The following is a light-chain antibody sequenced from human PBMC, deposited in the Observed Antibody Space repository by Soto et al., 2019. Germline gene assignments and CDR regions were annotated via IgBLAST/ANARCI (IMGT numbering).Light chain of an antibody. CDR3: AAWDDSLSGYVL. CDR2: RSN. J-gene: IGLJ2*01. Sequence: QSVLTQPPSASGTPGQRVTISCSGSSSNIGSNPVNWYQQLPGTAPKLLIYRSNQRPSGVPDRFSGSKSGTSASLAISGLQSEDEADYYCAAWDDSLSGYVLFGGGTKLTV. CDR1: SSNIGSNP. V-gene: IGLV1-44*01.